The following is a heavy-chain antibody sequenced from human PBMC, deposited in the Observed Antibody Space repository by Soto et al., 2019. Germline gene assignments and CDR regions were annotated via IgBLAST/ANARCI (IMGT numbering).Heavy chain of an antibody. J-gene: IGHJ4*02. D-gene: IGHD3-3*01. CDR2: IYHSGST. CDR1: GGSISSSNW. V-gene: IGHV4-4*02. Sequence: QVQLQESGPGLVKPSGTLSLTCAVSGGSISSSNWWSWVRQPPGKGLEWIGEIYHSGSTNYNPSLKSRVPISVDKSKNQFSLKLSSVTAADTAVYYCARTVSSSLFVSGYFFDYWGQGTLVTVSS. CDR3: ARTVSSSLFVSGYFFDY.